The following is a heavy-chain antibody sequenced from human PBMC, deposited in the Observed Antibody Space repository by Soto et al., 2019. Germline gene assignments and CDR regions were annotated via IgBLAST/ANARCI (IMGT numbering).Heavy chain of an antibody. D-gene: IGHD1-26*01. V-gene: IGHV3-23*01. CDR3: ATHTNGYYAPLEH. J-gene: IGHJ1*01. CDR2: TRGSGGAT. CDR1: GFTFNTYA. Sequence: GGSLRLSCAASGFTFNTYAVTWGLQAPWKGLEWVSITRGSGGATDYADSVKGRFAISRDNSKNTLYLQMDSLRAEDTAVYFCATHTNGYYAPLEHWGKGTLVTV.